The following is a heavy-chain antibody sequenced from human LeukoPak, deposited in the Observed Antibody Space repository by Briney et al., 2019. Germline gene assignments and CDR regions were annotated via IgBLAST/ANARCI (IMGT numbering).Heavy chain of an antibody. Sequence: GGSLRLSCAASGFTFSSYTMNWVRQAPGKGLEWISYISSSSSTIYYADSVKGRFTISRDNSKNTLYLQMNSLRAEDTAFYYCAKSHYYDSSGYYLPFDYWGQGTLVTVSS. D-gene: IGHD3-22*01. V-gene: IGHV3-48*01. CDR1: GFTFSSYT. CDR3: AKSHYYDSSGYYLPFDY. CDR2: ISSSSSTI. J-gene: IGHJ4*02.